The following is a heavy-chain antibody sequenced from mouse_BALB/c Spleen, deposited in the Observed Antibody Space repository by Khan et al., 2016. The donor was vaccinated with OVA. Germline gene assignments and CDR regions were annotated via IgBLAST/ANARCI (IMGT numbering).Heavy chain of an antibody. J-gene: IGHJ4*01. CDR2: IWGGGGT. D-gene: IGHD2-14*01. CDR3: ARAYYRYDGYYAMDY. CDR1: GFSLSRYN. Sequence: VQLQESGPGLVAPSQSLSITCTVSGFSLSRYNIHWVRQPPGKGLEWLGMIWGGGGTDYNSTLKSRLSISKDNSKSQVFLKMNSLQTDDSAIYYCARAYYRYDGYYAMDYWGQGTSGTVSS. V-gene: IGHV2-6-4*01.